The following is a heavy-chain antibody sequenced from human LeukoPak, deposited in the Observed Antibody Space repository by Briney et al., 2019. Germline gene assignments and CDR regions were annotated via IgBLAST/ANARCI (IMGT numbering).Heavy chain of an antibody. CDR2: INPSGGST. J-gene: IGHJ4*02. V-gene: IGHV1-46*01. CDR1: GYTFTSYD. D-gene: IGHD3-22*01. Sequence: GASVKVSCKASGYTFTSYDISWVRQAPGQGLEWMGIINPSGGSTSYAQKFQGRVTMTRDMSTSTVYMELSSLRSEDTAVYYCARGDYYDSSGYDLINYWGQGTLVTVSS. CDR3: ARGDYYDSSGYDLINY.